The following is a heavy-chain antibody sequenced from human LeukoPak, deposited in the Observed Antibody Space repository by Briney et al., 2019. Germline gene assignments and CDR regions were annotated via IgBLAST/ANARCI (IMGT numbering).Heavy chain of an antibody. CDR1: GGTFSSYA. CDR3: AKWDMVRGLDY. Sequence: SVKVSCKASGGTFSSYAISWVRQAPGQGLEWMGGIIPIFGTANYAQKFQGRVTITADESTSTAYMELSSLRSEDTAVYHCAKWDMVRGLDYWGQGTLVTVSS. D-gene: IGHD3-10*01. J-gene: IGHJ4*02. V-gene: IGHV1-69*01. CDR2: IIPIFGTA.